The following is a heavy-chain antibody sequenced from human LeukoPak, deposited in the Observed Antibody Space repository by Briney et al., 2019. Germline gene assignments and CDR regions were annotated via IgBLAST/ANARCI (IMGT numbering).Heavy chain of an antibody. CDR3: ARLKVRGVIITPRYYYMDV. Sequence: KPSETLSLTCTVSGGSISSSSYYWSWIRQPAGKGLEWIGRIYISGSTNYNPSLKSRVTISVDTSKNQFSLKLSSVTAADTAVYYCARLKVRGVIITPRYYYMDVWGKGTTVTISS. CDR1: GGSISSSSYY. J-gene: IGHJ6*03. CDR2: IYISGST. V-gene: IGHV4-61*02. D-gene: IGHD3-10*01.